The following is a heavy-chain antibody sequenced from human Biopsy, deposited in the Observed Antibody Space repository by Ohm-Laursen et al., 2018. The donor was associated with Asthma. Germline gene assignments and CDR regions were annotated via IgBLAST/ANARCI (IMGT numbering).Heavy chain of an antibody. CDR3: ARVMELELLDY. Sequence: SLRLSCAAAGFTFSDYYMSWIRQAPGKGLEWVSYISSSGATIYYADSVRGRFTISRDNAKNSLYLQMNSLRAGDTAVYYCARVMELELLDYWGQGTLVTVSS. CDR2: ISSSGATI. V-gene: IGHV3-11*01. D-gene: IGHD1-7*01. CDR1: GFTFSDYY. J-gene: IGHJ4*02.